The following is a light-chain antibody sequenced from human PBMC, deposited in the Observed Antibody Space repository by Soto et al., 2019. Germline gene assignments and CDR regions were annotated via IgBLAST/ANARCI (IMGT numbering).Light chain of an antibody. CDR2: AAS. CDR3: QHLST. Sequence: DILLTQSPSFLSASVGDRVAITCRASQGPSHYLTWYQQKPGEAPKLLIVAASILQNGVPSRFSGSASGTEFTLTITSLQPEDFATYYCQHLSTFGQGTRLEIK. CDR1: QGPSHY. J-gene: IGKJ5*01. V-gene: IGKV1-9*01.